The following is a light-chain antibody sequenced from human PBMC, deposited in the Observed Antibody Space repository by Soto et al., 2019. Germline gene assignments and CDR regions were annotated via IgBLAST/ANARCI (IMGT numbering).Light chain of an antibody. CDR3: LHYNDWPRWT. Sequence: EIVMTQSPSTLSVSPGDRATLSCRASQSVSNNLAWYQQQPGQAPRLLIYGASTTASGIPARFSASGSGTEFTLTISSLQSEDFAVYYCLHYNDWPRWTFGQGTKVDIK. CDR1: QSVSNN. CDR2: GAS. V-gene: IGKV3-15*01. J-gene: IGKJ1*01.